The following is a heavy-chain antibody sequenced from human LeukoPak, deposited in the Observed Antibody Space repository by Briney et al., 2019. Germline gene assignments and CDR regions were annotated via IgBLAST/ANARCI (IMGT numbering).Heavy chain of an antibody. CDR3: ARDAPQVPAAGVLAS. CDR2: MYSGGDT. Sequence: GGSLRLSCAASGFTVSDNYMSWVRQAPGKGLEWVSVMYSGGDTYYADSVKGRFTCSRDISKNTLYLQMNGLRTEDTAMYYCARDAPQVPAAGVLASWGQGTLVTVSS. V-gene: IGHV3-53*01. CDR1: GFTVSDNY. D-gene: IGHD6-13*01. J-gene: IGHJ5*02.